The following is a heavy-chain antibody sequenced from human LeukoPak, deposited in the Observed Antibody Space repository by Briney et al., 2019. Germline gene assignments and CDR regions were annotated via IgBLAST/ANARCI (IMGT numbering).Heavy chain of an antibody. V-gene: IGHV4-59*08. CDR1: GGSISSYH. J-gene: IGHJ4*02. CDR3: ARHRDVDTAMDDFDY. Sequence: PSETLSLTCTVSGGSISSYHWSWIRQPPGKGLEYIGFVSYAGSTNSDPSLKSRVTISVDTSKNQFSLKLSSVTAADTAVYYCARHRDVDTAMDDFDYWGQGTLVTVSS. CDR2: VSYAGST. D-gene: IGHD5-18*01.